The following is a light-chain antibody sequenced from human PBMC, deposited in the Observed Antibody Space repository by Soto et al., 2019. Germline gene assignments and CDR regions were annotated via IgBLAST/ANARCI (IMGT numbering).Light chain of an antibody. V-gene: IGKV1-16*01. Sequence: DIRMTQSPSSLSASVGDRVTITCWASQSISSYLNWYQQKPGKAPKLLIYAASSLESGVPSRLRGSGYGTELTITISSMQTDDFETYYCQQYNSYPRTFGQGTKVDIK. CDR2: AAS. CDR1: QSISSY. J-gene: IGKJ1*01. CDR3: QQYNSYPRT.